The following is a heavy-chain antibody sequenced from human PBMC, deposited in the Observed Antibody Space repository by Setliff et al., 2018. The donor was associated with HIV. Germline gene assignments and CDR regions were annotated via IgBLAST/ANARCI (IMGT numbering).Heavy chain of an antibody. V-gene: IGHV3-21*01. CDR3: AKTLYSAGGGEVFDY. CDR2: ISSGSRI. D-gene: IGHD3-16*01. J-gene: IGHJ4*02. CDR1: GFTFSSYR. Sequence: GGSLRLSCAASGFTFSSYRMNWVRQAPGKGLEWVSSISSGSRIEYADSVKGRFTISRDNSKNTLDLEMNSLRAEDTAVYYCAKTLYSAGGGEVFDYWGPGTQVTVS.